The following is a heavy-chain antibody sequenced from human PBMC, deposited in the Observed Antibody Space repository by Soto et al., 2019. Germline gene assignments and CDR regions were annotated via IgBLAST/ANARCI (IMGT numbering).Heavy chain of an antibody. CDR2: IIPIFGTA. D-gene: IGHD3-22*01. V-gene: IGHV1-69*01. CDR3: ARSWGDSSGYVY. CDR1: GGTFSSYA. J-gene: IGHJ4*02. Sequence: QVQLVQSGAEVKKPGSSVKVSCKASGGTFSSYAISWVRQAPGQGLEWMGGIIPIFGTANYAQQFQGRVTITADESTSTAYMELSSLRAEETAVYYCARSWGDSSGYVYWGQGTLVTVSS.